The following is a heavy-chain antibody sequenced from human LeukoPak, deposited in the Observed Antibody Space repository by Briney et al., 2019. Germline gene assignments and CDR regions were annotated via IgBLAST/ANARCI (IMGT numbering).Heavy chain of an antibody. V-gene: IGHV3-7*05. Sequence: GGSLRLSCEASGFSFSGHWMDWVRQAPGKGLEWVANIKNDGSEKYFVDSVKGRFTISRDNAKGSLYLEMNNLRAEDTAIYYCTRSIVDWGQGILATVSS. CDR1: GFSFSGHW. J-gene: IGHJ4*02. CDR2: IKNDGSEK. CDR3: TRSIVD. D-gene: IGHD2-21*01.